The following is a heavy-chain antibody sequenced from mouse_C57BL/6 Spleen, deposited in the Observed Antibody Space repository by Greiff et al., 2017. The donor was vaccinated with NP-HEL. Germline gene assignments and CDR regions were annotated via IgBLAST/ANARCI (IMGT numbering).Heavy chain of an antibody. J-gene: IGHJ3*01. CDR1: GYSFTDYN. V-gene: IGHV1-39*01. CDR3: ASPSSYYYGRAWFAY. D-gene: IGHD1-1*01. CDR2: INPNYGTT. Sequence: VHVKQSGPELVKPGASVKISCKASGYSFTDYNMNWVKQSNGKSLEWIGVINPNYGTTSYNQKFKGKATLTVDQSSSTAYMQLNSLTSEDSAVYYCASPSSYYYGRAWFAYWGQGTLVTVSA.